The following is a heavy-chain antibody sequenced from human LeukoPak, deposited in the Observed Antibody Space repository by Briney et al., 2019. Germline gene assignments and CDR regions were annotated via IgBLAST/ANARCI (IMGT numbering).Heavy chain of an antibody. Sequence: GASVKVSCKASGYTFTSYDINWVRQATGQGLEWMGWMNPNSGNTGYAQKFQGRVTMTRNTSISTAYMELSSLRSEDTAVYYCARGKWELKSHYYYMDVWGKGTTVTISS. CDR2: MNPNSGNT. D-gene: IGHD1-26*01. CDR1: GYTFTSYD. CDR3: ARGKWELKSHYYYMDV. J-gene: IGHJ6*03. V-gene: IGHV1-8*01.